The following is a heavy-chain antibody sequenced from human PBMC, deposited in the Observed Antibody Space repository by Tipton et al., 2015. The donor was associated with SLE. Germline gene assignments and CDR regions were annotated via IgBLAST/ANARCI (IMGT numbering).Heavy chain of an antibody. CDR3: ARGFSSGYSHWYFDL. CDR1: GGSINSGSYY. D-gene: IGHD3-22*01. CDR2: MFASGST. J-gene: IGHJ2*01. V-gene: IGHV4-61*02. Sequence: TLSLTCTVSGGSINSGSYYWAWVRQPAGKALEWIGRMFASGSTNYNPSLKSRVTISVDTSKNQFSLQLSSVTAADTAVYYCARGFSSGYSHWYFDLWGRGTLVTVSS.